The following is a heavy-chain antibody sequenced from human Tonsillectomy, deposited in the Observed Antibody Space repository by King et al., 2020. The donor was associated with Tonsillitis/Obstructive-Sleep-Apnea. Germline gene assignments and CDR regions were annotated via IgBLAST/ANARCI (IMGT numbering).Heavy chain of an antibody. J-gene: IGHJ4*02. CDR3: ARRSRSYSWDLNFDY. CDR2: IYYSGST. Sequence: QLQESGPGLVKPSETLSLTCTVSGGYISSYYWSCIRQPPGKGLEWIGYIYYSGSTNYNPSLKSRVTITVDTSKNQFSLKLSSVTAADTAVYYCARRSRSYSWDLNFDYWGQGTLVTVSS. V-gene: IGHV4-59*08. CDR1: GGYISSYY. D-gene: IGHD1-26*01.